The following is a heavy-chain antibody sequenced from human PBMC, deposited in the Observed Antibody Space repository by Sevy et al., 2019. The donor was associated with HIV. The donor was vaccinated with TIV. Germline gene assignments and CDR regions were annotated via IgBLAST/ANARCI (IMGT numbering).Heavy chain of an antibody. Sequence: SLRLSCAASGFSIGDEIMNWVRQAPGKGLEWVAILSHVGGSDYYADSVKGRFTISRDTSKNTLYLEMNRLRREDTAVYYCSRLSSCGGDCYYLDFWGQGTLVTVSS. V-gene: IGHV3-30-3*01. D-gene: IGHD2-21*02. CDR2: LSHVGGSD. J-gene: IGHJ4*02. CDR3: SRLSSCGGDCYYLDF. CDR1: GFSIGDEI.